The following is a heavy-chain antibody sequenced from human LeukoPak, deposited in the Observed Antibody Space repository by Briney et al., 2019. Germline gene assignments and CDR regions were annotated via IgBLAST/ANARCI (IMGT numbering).Heavy chain of an antibody. CDR2: ISSSSSSYI. CDR3: ARPHYDILTGYPYRPPHDAFDI. V-gene: IGHV3-21*01. Sequence: GGSLRLSCAASGFTFSSYSMNWVRQAPGKGLEWVSSISSSSSSYIYYADSVKGRFTISRDNAKNSLYLQMNSLRAEDTAVYYCARPHYDILTGYPYRPPHDAFDIWGQGTMVTVSS. J-gene: IGHJ3*02. D-gene: IGHD3-9*01. CDR1: GFTFSSYS.